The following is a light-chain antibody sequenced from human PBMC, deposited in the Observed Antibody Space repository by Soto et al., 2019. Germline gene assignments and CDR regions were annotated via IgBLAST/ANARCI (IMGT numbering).Light chain of an antibody. CDR2: STS. J-gene: IGLJ2*01. CDR1: TGAVTNDYY. Sequence: QAVVTQEPSLTVSPGGTVTLTCASSTGAVTNDYYPSWFQQKPGQPPRALIYSTSNKHSWTPARFSGSLLGGKAALTLSSVQPEDEADYYGGPRIFGGGTKLTVL. CDR3: GPRI. V-gene: IGLV7-43*01.